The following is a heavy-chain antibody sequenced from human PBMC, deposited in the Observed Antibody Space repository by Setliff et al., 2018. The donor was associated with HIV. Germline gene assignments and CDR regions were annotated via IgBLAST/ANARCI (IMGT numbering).Heavy chain of an antibody. V-gene: IGHV4-38-2*01. J-gene: IGHJ4*02. CDR3: ARGPDHGDYLYFFDY. CDR2: IYHTGSS. D-gene: IGHD4-17*01. CDR1: GFSISSRYY. Sequence: SETLSLTCDVSGFSISSRYYWGWIRQSPGKGLEWIGNIYHTGSSYYNPSLKSRVTISVDTSKSQFSLKLSSVTAADTAVYYCARGPDHGDYLYFFDYWGQGTLVTV.